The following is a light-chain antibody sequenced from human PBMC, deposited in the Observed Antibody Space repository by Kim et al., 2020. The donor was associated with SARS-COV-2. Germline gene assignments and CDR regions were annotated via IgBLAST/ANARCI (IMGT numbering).Light chain of an antibody. CDR2: GAS. CDR1: QSVSSSY. V-gene: IGKV3-20*01. Sequence: SPGERAALSCRASQSVSSSYLAWYQQKPGQAPRLLIYGASSRATGIPDRFGGSGSGTDFTLTISRLEPEDFAVYYCQQYGSSRWTFGQGTKVDIK. CDR3: QQYGSSRWT. J-gene: IGKJ1*01.